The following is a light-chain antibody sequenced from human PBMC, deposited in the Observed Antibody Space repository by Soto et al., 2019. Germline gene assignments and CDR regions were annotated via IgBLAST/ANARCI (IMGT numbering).Light chain of an antibody. V-gene: IGKV3-11*01. CDR1: QSVSTY. Sequence: EIVLTQSPATLSLSPGERATLSCRASQSVSTYLGWYQQRPGQAPRLLIYDASNRATGIPARFSGSGSGTDFTLTISSLEPEDFAVYYCQQRSSSPITFGQGTRLEIK. CDR3: QQRSSSPIT. CDR2: DAS. J-gene: IGKJ5*01.